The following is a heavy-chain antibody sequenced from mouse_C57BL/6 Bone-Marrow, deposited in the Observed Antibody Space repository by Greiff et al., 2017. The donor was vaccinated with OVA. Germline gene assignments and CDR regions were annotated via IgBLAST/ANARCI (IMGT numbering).Heavy chain of an antibody. D-gene: IGHD2-3*01. CDR1: GYTFTSYW. Sequence: QVQLQQPGAELVKPGASVKLSCKASGYTFTSYWMHWVKQRPGQGLEWIGMIHPNSGSTNYNEKFKSKATLTVDKSSSTAYMQLSRLTSEDSAVYYCARGDGYYVAYWGQGTLVTVSA. CDR2: IHPNSGST. CDR3: ARGDGYYVAY. V-gene: IGHV1-64*01. J-gene: IGHJ3*01.